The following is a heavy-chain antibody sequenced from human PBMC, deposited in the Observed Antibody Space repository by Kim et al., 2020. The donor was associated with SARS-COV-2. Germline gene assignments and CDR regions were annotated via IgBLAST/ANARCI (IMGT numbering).Heavy chain of an antibody. CDR3: ARKRVRGYGSGRYYNALRTLDAFDI. CDR2: INHSGST. D-gene: IGHD3-10*01. V-gene: IGHV4-34*01. J-gene: IGHJ3*02. Sequence: SETLSLTCAVYGGSFSGYYWSWIRQPPGKGLEWIGEINHSGSTNYNPSLKSRVTISVDTSKNQFSLKLSSVTAADTAVYYCARKRVRGYGSGRYYNALRTLDAFDIWGQGTMVTVSS. CDR1: GGSFSGYY.